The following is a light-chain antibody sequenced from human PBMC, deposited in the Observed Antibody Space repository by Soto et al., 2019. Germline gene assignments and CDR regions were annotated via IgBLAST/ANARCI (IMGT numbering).Light chain of an antibody. CDR1: SSDVGAYNY. CDR3: SSYTSSSLLV. Sequence: QSVLTQPASVSGSPGQSITISCTGTSSDVGAYNYVSWYQQHPGKAPKLMIYDVSNRPSGVSDRFPGSKSGNTASLTISGLQGEDEADYYCSSYTSSSLLVFGTGTKLTVL. CDR2: DVS. J-gene: IGLJ1*01. V-gene: IGLV2-14*01.